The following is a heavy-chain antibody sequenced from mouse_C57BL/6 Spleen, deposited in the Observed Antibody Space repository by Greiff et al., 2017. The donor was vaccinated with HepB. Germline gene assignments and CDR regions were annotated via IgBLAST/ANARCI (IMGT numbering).Heavy chain of an antibody. CDR1: GYTFTSYW. CDR2: IYPGSGST. D-gene: IGHD2-13*01. Sequence: QVQLQQPGAELVKPGASVKMSCKASGYTFTSYWITWVKQRPGQGLEWIGDIYPGSGSTNYNEKFKSKATLTVDTSSSTAYMQLSSLTSEDSAVYYCARSGDYVAYFDYWGQGTTLTVSS. J-gene: IGHJ2*01. V-gene: IGHV1-55*01. CDR3: ARSGDYVAYFDY.